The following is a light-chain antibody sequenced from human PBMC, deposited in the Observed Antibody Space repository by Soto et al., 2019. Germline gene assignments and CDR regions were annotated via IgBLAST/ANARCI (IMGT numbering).Light chain of an antibody. V-gene: IGKV1-5*01. CDR3: QQYNSYSLT. J-gene: IGKJ1*01. Sequence: DIQMTQSPSSLYASVGDKVTITCRATESVSKWLAWYEEKPGNPPRPLIYDASTLDNGVPSRLSGSGSGTEFTLTISSLQPYYFAIYYCQQYNSYSLTFGQRTKVEIK. CDR2: DAS. CDR1: ESVSKW.